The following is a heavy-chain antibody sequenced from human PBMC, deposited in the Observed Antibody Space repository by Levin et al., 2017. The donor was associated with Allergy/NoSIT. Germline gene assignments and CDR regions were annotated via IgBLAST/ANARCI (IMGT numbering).Heavy chain of an antibody. V-gene: IGHV3-30*03. CDR1: GFTFSSHG. CDR2: ISLHGNTA. Sequence: GESLKISCAASGFTFSSHGMHWVRQAPGKGLEWVSYISLHGNTAHYADSVKGRFIIYRDNSQKTLHLQMDSLRAEDTAMYYCVRDMHYYDASGFDIWGQGTLVTVSS. D-gene: IGHD3-16*01. CDR3: VRDMHYYDASGFDI. J-gene: IGHJ4*02.